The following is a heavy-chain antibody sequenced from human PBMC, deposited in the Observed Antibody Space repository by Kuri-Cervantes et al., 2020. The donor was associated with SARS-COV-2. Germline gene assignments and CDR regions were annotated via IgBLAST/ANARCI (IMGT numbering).Heavy chain of an antibody. J-gene: IGHJ4*02. CDR1: GYTFTSYG. Sequence: SVKVSCKASGYTFTSYGISWVRQAPGQGLEWMGRIIPIFGIANYAQKFQGRVTITVDKSTSTAYMELSSLRSEDTAVYYCARQFETTMLYYFDYWGQGTLVTVSS. D-gene: IGHD3-10*02. CDR3: ARQFETTMLYYFDY. CDR2: IIPIFGIA. V-gene: IGHV1-69*04.